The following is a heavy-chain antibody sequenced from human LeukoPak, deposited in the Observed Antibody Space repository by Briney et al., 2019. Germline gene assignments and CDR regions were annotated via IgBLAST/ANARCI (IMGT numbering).Heavy chain of an antibody. CDR1: GSYW. CDR3: VSFYETY. CDR2: INSDGSWT. V-gene: IGHV3-74*01. D-gene: IGHD2/OR15-2a*01. J-gene: IGHJ4*02. Sequence: QPGGSLRLSCAASGSYWMHWARQAPGKGLVWVSHINSDGSWTSYADSVKGRFTISKDNAKNTVYLQMNNLRAEDTAVYYCVSFYETYWGRGTLVTVSS.